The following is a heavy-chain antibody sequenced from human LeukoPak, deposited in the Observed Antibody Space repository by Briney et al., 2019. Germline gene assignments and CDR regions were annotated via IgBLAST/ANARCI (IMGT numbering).Heavy chain of an antibody. V-gene: IGHV4-39*01. CDR1: GGSISSSSYY. J-gene: IGHJ4*02. Sequence: SETLSLTCTVSGGSISSSSYYWAWIRQPPGKGLEWIGSIFYSGTTFYNPSLKSRLTISVDTSKNQFSLRLSSVTAADTAMYYCARRDSVATISTWGQGTLVTVSS. CDR3: ARRDSVATIST. CDR2: IFYSGTT. D-gene: IGHD5-12*01.